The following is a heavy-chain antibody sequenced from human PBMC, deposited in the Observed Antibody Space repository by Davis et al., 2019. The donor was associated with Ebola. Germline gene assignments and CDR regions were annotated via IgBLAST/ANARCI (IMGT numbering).Heavy chain of an antibody. V-gene: IGHV3-30*03. D-gene: IGHD1-26*01. J-gene: IGHJ4*02. Sequence: PGGSLRLSCAASGFTLSRHGMHWVRQAPGKGLEWVSLISYDGRNEYYADSVKGRFTISRDNFKNTLYLQMNSLRAEDTAVYYCARDRFSYSFDYWGQGALVTVSS. CDR2: ISYDGRNE. CDR1: GFTLSRHG. CDR3: ARDRFSYSFDY.